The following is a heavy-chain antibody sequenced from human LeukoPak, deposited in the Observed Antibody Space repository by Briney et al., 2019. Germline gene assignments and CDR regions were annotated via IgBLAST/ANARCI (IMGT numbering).Heavy chain of an antibody. J-gene: IGHJ4*02. CDR1: GFTFSSYA. V-gene: IGHV3-23*01. Sequence: PGGSLRLSCAASGFTFSSYAMSWVRQAPGKGLEWVSAISGSGGSTYYADSVKGRFTISRDNSKNTLYLQMNSLRAEDTAVYYCSFGGLSVRYFDYWGQGTLVAVSS. CDR2: ISGSGGST. D-gene: IGHD3-3*01. CDR3: SFGGLSVRYFDY.